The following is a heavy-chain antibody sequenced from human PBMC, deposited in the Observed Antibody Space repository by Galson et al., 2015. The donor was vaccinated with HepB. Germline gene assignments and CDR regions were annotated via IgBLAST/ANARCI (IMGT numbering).Heavy chain of an antibody. J-gene: IGHJ4*02. CDR3: ARAFRGVIREDY. CDR2: INSGGSST. CDR1: GFTFSSYW. V-gene: IGHV3-74*01. Sequence: SLRLSCAASGFTFSSYWMHWVRQAPGKGLVWVSRINSGGSSTSYADSVKGRFTISRDNAKNTLYLQMNSLRAEDTAVYYCARAFRGVIREDYWGQGTLVTVSS. D-gene: IGHD3-10*01.